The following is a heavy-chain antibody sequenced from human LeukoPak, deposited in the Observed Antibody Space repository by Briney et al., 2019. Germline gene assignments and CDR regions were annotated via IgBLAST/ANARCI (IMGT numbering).Heavy chain of an antibody. CDR2: ISGSGGST. Sequence: PGGSLRLSCAASGFTFSSYAMSWVRQAPGKGLEWVSCISGSGGSTYYADSVKGRFTISRDNSKNTLYLQMNSLSAEDTAVHYCAKDLSPLYYYYGMDVWGQGTTVTVSS. CDR1: GFTFSSYA. V-gene: IGHV3-23*01. J-gene: IGHJ6*02. CDR3: AKDLSPLYYYYGMDV.